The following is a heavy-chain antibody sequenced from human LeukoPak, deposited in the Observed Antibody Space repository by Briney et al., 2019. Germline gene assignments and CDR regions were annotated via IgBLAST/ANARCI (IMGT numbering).Heavy chain of an antibody. V-gene: IGHV1-24*01. CDR2: FDPEDGET. CDR3: AADRADFDSSGYALDY. Sequence: ASATVSFKVSGYSLTELSMQWVRQAPGKGLEWMGGFDPEDGETIYAEKFQGRVTMTEDTSTDTAYMELSSLRSEDTAVYYCAADRADFDSSGYALDYWGQGTLVTVSS. J-gene: IGHJ4*02. D-gene: IGHD3-22*01. CDR1: GYSLTELS.